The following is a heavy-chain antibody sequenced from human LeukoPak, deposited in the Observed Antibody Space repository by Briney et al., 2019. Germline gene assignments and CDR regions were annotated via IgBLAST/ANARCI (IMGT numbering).Heavy chain of an antibody. V-gene: IGHV3-30*02. D-gene: IGHD3-22*01. J-gene: IGHJ4*02. CDR3: AREKYYDSSGYGYDY. Sequence: PGGSLRLSCAASGFTFSSYGMHWVRQAPGKGLEWVALIRHDGSNKYYADSVKGRFTISRDNAKNSLYLQMNSLRAEDTAVYYCAREKYYDSSGYGYDYWGQGTLVTVSS. CDR1: GFTFSSYG. CDR2: IRHDGSNK.